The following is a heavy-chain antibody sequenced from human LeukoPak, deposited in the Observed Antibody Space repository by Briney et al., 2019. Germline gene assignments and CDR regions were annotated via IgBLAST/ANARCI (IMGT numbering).Heavy chain of an antibody. CDR3: ARVLKPDGRRETAAGTFPLDY. V-gene: IGHV3-7*01. Sequence: GGSLRLSCAASGFTFSNAWMSWVRQAPGKGLEWVANIKQDGSEKYYVDSVKGRFTISRDNAKNSLYLQMNSLRAEDTAVYYCARVLKPDGRRETAAGTFPLDYWGQGTLVTVSS. J-gene: IGHJ4*02. D-gene: IGHD6-13*01. CDR1: GFTFSNAW. CDR2: IKQDGSEK.